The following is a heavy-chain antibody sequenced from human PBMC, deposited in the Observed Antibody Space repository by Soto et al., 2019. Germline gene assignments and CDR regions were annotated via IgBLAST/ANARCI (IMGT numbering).Heavy chain of an antibody. V-gene: IGHV2-70*13. CDR1: GFSLTSPGMC. CDR2: IERDDDDK. Sequence: SGPTLVNPTETLTLTCTFSGFSLTSPGMCVSWIRQPPGKALEWLALIERDDDDKYYSTSLKTRLTISKDTRKNQVVLTMANMDPADTGTYYCARSIRGPRRFNGMDVWGQGTTVTVSS. J-gene: IGHJ6*02. CDR3: ARSIRGPRRFNGMDV. D-gene: IGHD1-20*01.